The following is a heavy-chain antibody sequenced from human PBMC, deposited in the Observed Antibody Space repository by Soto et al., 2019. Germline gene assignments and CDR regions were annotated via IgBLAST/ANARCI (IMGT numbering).Heavy chain of an antibody. CDR2: INSDGTST. J-gene: IGHJ4*02. V-gene: IGHV3-74*01. CDR1: GFTFSSYW. Sequence: EVQLVESGGGLVQPGGSLRLSCAASGFTFSSYWMHWVRQAPGKGLVWVSCINSDGTSTTYADSVKGRFTISRDNAKNTLYLQMNSLRAEDTAVYYCVRENYDSCGGIWGQGTLVTVSS. D-gene: IGHD3-16*01. CDR3: VRENYDSCGGI.